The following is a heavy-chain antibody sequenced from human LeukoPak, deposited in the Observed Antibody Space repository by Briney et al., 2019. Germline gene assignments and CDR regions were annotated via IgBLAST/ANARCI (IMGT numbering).Heavy chain of an antibody. CDR3: ARLLSYGSGSPLDY. Sequence: GESLKISCKASGYSFTSYWIGWVRQMPGKGLEWMGIIQPSDSDTRYSPSFQGQVTISADKSISTAYLQWHSLKASDTATFHCARLLSYGSGSPLDYWGQGTLVTVSS. CDR1: GYSFTSYW. J-gene: IGHJ4*02. CDR2: IQPSDSDT. V-gene: IGHV5-51*01. D-gene: IGHD3-10*01.